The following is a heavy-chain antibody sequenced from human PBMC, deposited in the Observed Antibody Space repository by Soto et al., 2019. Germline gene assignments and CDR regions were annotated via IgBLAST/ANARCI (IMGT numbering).Heavy chain of an antibody. CDR1: DGSISSGDYY. CDR2: IYYSGST. D-gene: IGHD2-8*01. J-gene: IGHJ6*02. CDR3: ARDQTRLVRRFYYYGMDV. Sequence: QVQLQESGPGLVKPSQTLSLTCTVSDGSISSGDYYWSWIRQPPGKGLEWIGYIYYSGSTYYNPSLKSRVTIPVDTSKNQFSLKLSSVTAADTAVYYCARDQTRLVRRFYYYGMDVWGQRTTVTVSS. V-gene: IGHV4-30-4*01.